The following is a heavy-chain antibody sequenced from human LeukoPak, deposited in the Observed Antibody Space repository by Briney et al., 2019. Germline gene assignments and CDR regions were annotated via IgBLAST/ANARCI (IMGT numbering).Heavy chain of an antibody. CDR2: IKQDGSEK. V-gene: IGHV3-7*01. CDR1: GFTFRSYW. CDR3: ARRGGHYDSSGYYYK. Sequence: GGSLRLSCAASGFTFRSYWMSWVRQAPGKGLEWVANIKQDGSEKHYVDSVKGRFTISRDNAKNSLYLQMNSLRAEDTAVYYCARRGGHYDSSGYYYKWGQGTLVTVSS. J-gene: IGHJ4*02. D-gene: IGHD3-22*01.